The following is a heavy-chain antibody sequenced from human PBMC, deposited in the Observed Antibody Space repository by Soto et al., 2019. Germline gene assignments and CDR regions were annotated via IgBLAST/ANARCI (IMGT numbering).Heavy chain of an antibody. CDR3: ARGGHDYSNYALPDY. J-gene: IGHJ4*02. V-gene: IGHV1-8*01. CDR1: GYTFTSYD. CDR2: MNPNSGNT. Sequence: ASVKVSCKASGYTFTSYDINWVRQATGQGLEWMGWMNPNSGNTGYAQKFQGRVTMTRNTSISTAYMELSSLRSEETAVYYCARGGHDYSNYALPDYWGQGTLVTVSS. D-gene: IGHD4-4*01.